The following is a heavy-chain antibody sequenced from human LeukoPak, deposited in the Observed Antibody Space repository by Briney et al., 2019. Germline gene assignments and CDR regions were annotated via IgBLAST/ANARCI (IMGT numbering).Heavy chain of an antibody. CDR1: GFTFSDHY. CDR3: VRTARLSDY. V-gene: IGHV3-11*04. CDR2: ISNDGTTT. Sequence: GGSLRPSCAASGFTFSDHYMSWIRQAPGKGLEWVSYISNDGTTTNYADSVKGRFTVSRDNAKNSLYLQMNSLRVEDTAVYYCVRTARLSDYWGQGTLVTVSS. D-gene: IGHD6-6*01. J-gene: IGHJ4*02.